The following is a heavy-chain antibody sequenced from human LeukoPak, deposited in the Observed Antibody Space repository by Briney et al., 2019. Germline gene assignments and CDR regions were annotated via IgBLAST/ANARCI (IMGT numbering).Heavy chain of an antibody. D-gene: IGHD2-21*02. Sequence: SETLSLTCAVYGGSFSGYYWSWIRQPPGKGLEWIGEINHSGSTNYNPSLKSRVTISVDTSKNQFSLKLSSVTAADTAVYYCARVADRECGGDCYSRPTEYFQHWGQGTLVTVSS. CDR1: GGSFSGYY. CDR3: ARVADRECGGDCYSRPTEYFQH. CDR2: INHSGST. V-gene: IGHV4-34*01. J-gene: IGHJ1*01.